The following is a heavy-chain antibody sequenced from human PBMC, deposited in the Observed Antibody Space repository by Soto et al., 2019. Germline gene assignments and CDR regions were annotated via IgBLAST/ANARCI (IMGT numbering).Heavy chain of an antibody. Sequence: QVQLVESGGGVVQPGRSLRLSCEASGFTFSSYAMHWVRQAPGKGLEWVAVISYDGSNKYYADSVKGRFTISRDNSKNTLYLQMNSLRAEDTAVYYCARGGIAVAGPRGYFDLWGRGTLVTVSS. CDR1: GFTFSSYA. V-gene: IGHV3-30-3*01. J-gene: IGHJ2*01. CDR2: ISYDGSNK. CDR3: ARGGIAVAGPRGYFDL. D-gene: IGHD6-19*01.